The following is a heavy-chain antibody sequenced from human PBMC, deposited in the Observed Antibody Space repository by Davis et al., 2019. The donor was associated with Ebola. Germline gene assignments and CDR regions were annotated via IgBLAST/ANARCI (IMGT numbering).Heavy chain of an antibody. Sequence: GESLKISCAASGFTVSSNYMSWVRQAPGKGLEWVSVIYSGGSTYYADSVKGRFTISRDNSKNTLYLQMNSVRAEDTAVYYCARVGYSGSLIDYWGQGTLVTVSS. CDR3: ARVGYSGSLIDY. D-gene: IGHD1-26*01. CDR2: IYSGGST. J-gene: IGHJ4*02. V-gene: IGHV3-53*01. CDR1: GFTVSSNY.